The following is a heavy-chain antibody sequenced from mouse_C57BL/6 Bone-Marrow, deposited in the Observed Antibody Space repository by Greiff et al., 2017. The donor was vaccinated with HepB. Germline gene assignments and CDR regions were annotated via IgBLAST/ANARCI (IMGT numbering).Heavy chain of an antibody. V-gene: IGHV5-12*01. D-gene: IGHD1-1*01. CDR1: GFTFSDYY. Sequence: VQLKESGGGLVQPGGSLKLSCAASGFTFSDYYMYWVRQTPEKRLEWVAYISNGGGSTYYPDTVKGRFTISRDNAKNTLYLQMSRLKSEDTAMYYCARRGTTVVAPLDYWGQGTTLTVSS. J-gene: IGHJ2*01. CDR3: ARRGTTVVAPLDY. CDR2: ISNGGGST.